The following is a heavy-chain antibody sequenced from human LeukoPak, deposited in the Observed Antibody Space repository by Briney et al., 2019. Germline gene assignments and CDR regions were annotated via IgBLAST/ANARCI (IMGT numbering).Heavy chain of an antibody. CDR2: IYYSGST. CDR3: ATSQYSSSWAIDY. J-gene: IGHJ4*02. CDR1: GGSISSYY. V-gene: IGHV4-59*01. Sequence: PSETLSLTCTVPGGSISSYYWSWIRQPPGKGLEWIGYIYYSGSTNYNPSLKSRVTISVDTSKNQFSLKLSSVTAADTAVYYCATSQYSSSWAIDYWGQGTLVTVSS. D-gene: IGHD6-13*01.